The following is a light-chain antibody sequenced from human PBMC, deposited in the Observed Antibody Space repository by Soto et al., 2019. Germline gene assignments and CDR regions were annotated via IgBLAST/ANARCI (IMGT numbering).Light chain of an antibody. CDR2: WAS. CDR1: QSVLSTSNNKHY. J-gene: IGKJ5*01. Sequence: VMTQSLDSLAVSLGERATINCKSSQSVLSTSNNKHYLAWFQQKPGQPPKLVIYWASVRASGVPDRFSGSGSGTDFTLTISSLQAEDVAVYYCQQYHSDPITFGQGTRLEI. CDR3: QQYHSDPIT. V-gene: IGKV4-1*01.